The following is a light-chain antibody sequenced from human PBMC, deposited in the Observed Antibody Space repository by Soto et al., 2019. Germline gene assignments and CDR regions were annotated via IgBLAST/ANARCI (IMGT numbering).Light chain of an antibody. CDR2: LAS. J-gene: IGKJ4*01. V-gene: IGKV2-28*01. CDR3: MQALQTPLT. Sequence: DIVMTQSPLSLPVTPGEPASISCRSSQSLLHSDGYKYLDWYLQKPGQSPQLLIHLASNRASGVPDRFSGSGSGTDFTLKISRVEAEDVGVYYCMQALQTPLTFGGGTKVDIK. CDR1: QSLLHSDGYKY.